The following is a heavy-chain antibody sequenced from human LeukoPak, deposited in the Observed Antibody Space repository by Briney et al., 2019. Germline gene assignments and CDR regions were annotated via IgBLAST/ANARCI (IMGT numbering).Heavy chain of an antibody. D-gene: IGHD3-10*01. CDR1: GYTFTSYD. Sequence: GASVKVSCKASGYTFTSYDINWVRQTTGQGLEWMVWMNLNSGNTGYAQKFQGRVTMTTNTSISTAYMELRSLRSEDTAVYYCARREYGSGSYHLVYWGQGTLVTVSS. CDR2: MNLNSGNT. V-gene: IGHV1-8*01. J-gene: IGHJ4*02. CDR3: ARREYGSGSYHLVY.